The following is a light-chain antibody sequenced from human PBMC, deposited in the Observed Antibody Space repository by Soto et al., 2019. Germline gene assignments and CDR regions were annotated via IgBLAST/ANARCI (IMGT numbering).Light chain of an antibody. CDR2: TNS. Sequence: QPVLTQPPSASGTPGQRVTISCSGSSSNIGSNSVSWYQQLPGTAPKLLIYTNSQRPSGVPDRFSASKSGTSAFLAISGLQSEDEADYYCAAWDDSLNGQGVFGGGTKLTVL. CDR1: SSNIGSNS. V-gene: IGLV1-44*01. J-gene: IGLJ3*02. CDR3: AAWDDSLNGQGV.